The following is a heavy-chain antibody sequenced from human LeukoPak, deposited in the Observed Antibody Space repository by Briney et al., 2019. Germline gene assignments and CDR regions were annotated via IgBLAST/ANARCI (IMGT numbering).Heavy chain of an antibody. CDR3: ARDLHGRWFDP. Sequence: SETLSLTCTVSGGSISSYYWSWIRQPPGKGLEWIGYIYYSGSTNYNPSLKSRVTISVDTSKNQFSLKLSSVTAADTAIYYCARDLHGRWFDPWGQGTLVTVSS. D-gene: IGHD2-8*01. V-gene: IGHV4-59*01. CDR1: GGSISSYY. J-gene: IGHJ5*02. CDR2: IYYSGST.